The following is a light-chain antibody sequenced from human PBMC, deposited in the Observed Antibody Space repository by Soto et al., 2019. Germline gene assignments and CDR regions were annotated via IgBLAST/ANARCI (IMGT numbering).Light chain of an antibody. CDR3: HQSYSTPPWT. CDR1: QSIRSY. J-gene: IGKJ1*01. Sequence: DIQMTQSPASLSASVGDRVTITCRASQSIRSYLNWYQQKPGKAPKLLIYAAASLQSGVASRFSSSGSGTDFTLTISTLQPEDFATYYCHQSYSTPPWTFGHGAKVQSK. CDR2: AAA. V-gene: IGKV1-39*01.